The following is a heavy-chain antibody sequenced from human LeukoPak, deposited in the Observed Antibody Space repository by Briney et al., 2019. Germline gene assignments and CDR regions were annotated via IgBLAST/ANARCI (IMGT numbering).Heavy chain of an antibody. CDR1: GGSFSSYS. CDR2: IIPIVGIP. V-gene: IGHV1-69*02. J-gene: IGHJ1*01. Sequence: ASVKVSCKASGGSFSSYSISWVRQAPGQGLEWMGRIIPIVGIPNYAQKFQGRVTITADKSTNTAYMEVTSLRSEDTAVYYCARGLYYYDSSGYPTTAEYFQHWGQGTLVTVSS. D-gene: IGHD3-22*01. CDR3: ARGLYYYDSSGYPTTAEYFQH.